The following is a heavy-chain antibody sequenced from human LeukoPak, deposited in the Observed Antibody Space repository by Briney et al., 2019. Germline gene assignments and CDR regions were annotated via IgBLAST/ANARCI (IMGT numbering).Heavy chain of an antibody. D-gene: IGHD6-13*01. CDR2: INWNGGST. V-gene: IGHV3-20*04. CDR1: GFTFSSYS. Sequence: PGGSLRLSCAASGFTFSSYSMNWVRQAPGKGLEWVSGINWNGGSTGYADSVKGRFTISRDNAKNSLYLQMNSLRAEDTAVYYCARPLRIAAAGTKRGGYFDYWGQGTLVTVSS. CDR3: ARPLRIAAAGTKRGGYFDY. J-gene: IGHJ4*02.